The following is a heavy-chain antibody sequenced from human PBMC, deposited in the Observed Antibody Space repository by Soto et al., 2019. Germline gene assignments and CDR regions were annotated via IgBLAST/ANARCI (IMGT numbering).Heavy chain of an antibody. J-gene: IGHJ6*02. V-gene: IGHV4-34*01. CDR1: GGSFSGYY. Sequence: QVQLQQWGAGLLKPSETLSLTCAVYGGSFSGYYWSWIRQPPGKGLEWIGEINHSGSTNYNPSLKSRVTISVDTSKNQFSLKLSSVTAADTAVYYCARYYYYDSSGSYLYYYYYGMDVWGQGTTVTVSS. CDR2: INHSGST. D-gene: IGHD3-22*01. CDR3: ARYYYYDSSGSYLYYYYYGMDV.